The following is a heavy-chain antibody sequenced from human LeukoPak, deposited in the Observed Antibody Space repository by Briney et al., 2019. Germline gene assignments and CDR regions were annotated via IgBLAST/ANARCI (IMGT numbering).Heavy chain of an antibody. Sequence: GGTLRLSCAASGFTFSSYGMSWVRQAPGKGLEWVSAISGSGGSTYYADSVKGRFTISRDNSKNTLYLQMNSLRAEDTAVYYCAKPETGGGIGDYFDYWGQGTLVTVSS. CDR1: GFTFSSYG. V-gene: IGHV3-23*01. CDR3: AKPETGGGIGDYFDY. D-gene: IGHD3-16*01. CDR2: ISGSGGST. J-gene: IGHJ4*02.